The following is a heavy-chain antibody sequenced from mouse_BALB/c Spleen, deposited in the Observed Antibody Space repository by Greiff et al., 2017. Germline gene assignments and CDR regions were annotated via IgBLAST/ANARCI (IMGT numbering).Heavy chain of an antibody. V-gene: IGHV5-6-5*01. CDR1: GFTFSSYA. J-gene: IGHJ4*01. Sequence: EVQVVESGGGLVKPGGSLKLSCAASGFTFSSYAMSWVRQTPEKRLEWVASISSGGSTYYPDNVKGRFTISRDNARNILYLQMSSLRSGDTDMYYCEREGAMDYWGEGTSVTVSS. CDR3: EREGAMDY. CDR2: ISSGGST.